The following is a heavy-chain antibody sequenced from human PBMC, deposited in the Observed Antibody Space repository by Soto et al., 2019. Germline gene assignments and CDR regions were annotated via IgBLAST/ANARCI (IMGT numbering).Heavy chain of an antibody. CDR3: AKGAQLWFLGGYYFDY. CDR1: GFTFSSYA. Sequence: GGSLRLSXAASGFTFSSYAMSWVRQAPGKGLEWVSAISGSGGSTYYADSVKGRFTISRDNSKNTLYLQMNSLRAEDTAVYYCAKGAQLWFLGGYYFDYWGQGTLVTVSS. J-gene: IGHJ4*02. CDR2: ISGSGGST. V-gene: IGHV3-23*01. D-gene: IGHD5-18*01.